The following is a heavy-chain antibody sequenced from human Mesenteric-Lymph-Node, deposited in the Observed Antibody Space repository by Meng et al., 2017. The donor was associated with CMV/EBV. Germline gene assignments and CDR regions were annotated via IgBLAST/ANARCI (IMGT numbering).Heavy chain of an antibody. Sequence: GESLKISCKGSGYSFTTYWIGWVRQLPGKGLEWMVIIYPGNSDTIYSPSFQGQVSISADKSMRTAYLQWSSLRASDTAIYYCARDANTVTSPYYYYGMDVWGRGTTVTVSS. J-gene: IGHJ6*02. V-gene: IGHV5-51*01. CDR2: IYPGNSDT. D-gene: IGHD4-17*01. CDR3: ARDANTVTSPYYYYGMDV. CDR1: GYSFTTYW.